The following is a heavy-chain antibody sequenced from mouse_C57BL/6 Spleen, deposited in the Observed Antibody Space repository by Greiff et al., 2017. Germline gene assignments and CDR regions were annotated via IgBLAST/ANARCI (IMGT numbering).Heavy chain of an antibody. CDR3: ARFWDYAMDY. CDR1: GYSITSGYY. J-gene: IGHJ4*01. D-gene: IGHD4-1*01. Sequence: EVKLQESGPGLVKPSQSLSLTCSVTGYSITSGYYWNWIRQFPGNKLEWMGYISYDGSNNYNPSLKNRISITRDTSKNQFFLKLNSVTTEDTATYYCARFWDYAMDYWGQGTSVTVSS. CDR2: ISYDGSN. V-gene: IGHV3-6*01.